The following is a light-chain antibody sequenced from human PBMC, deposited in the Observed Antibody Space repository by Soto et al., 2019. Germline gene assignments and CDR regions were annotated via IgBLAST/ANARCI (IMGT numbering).Light chain of an antibody. CDR1: SSDVGGYNY. CDR3: SSYTSGSTFGV. V-gene: IGLV2-14*01. Sequence: QSALTQPASVSGSPGQSITISCTGTSSDVGGYNYVSWYQQHPGRAPNLLIYDVSYRPSGVSGRFSGSKSGNTASLTISGLQAEDEAEYYCSSYTSGSTFGVFGTGTQLTV. J-gene: IGLJ1*01. CDR2: DVS.